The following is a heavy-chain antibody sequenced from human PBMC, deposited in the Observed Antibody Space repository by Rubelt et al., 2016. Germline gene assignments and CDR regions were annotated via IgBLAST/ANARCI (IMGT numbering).Heavy chain of an antibody. Sequence: QLQLQESGPGLVKPSETLSLTCTVSGGSISSSSYYWGWIRQPPGKGLEWIGSIYYSGSTYYNPSLKSRCTISVDTAKNQFSLKLSSVTAADTAVYYCARVLRRWNYPDAFDIWGQGTMVTVSS. CDR2: IYYSGST. V-gene: IGHV4-39*07. D-gene: IGHD1-7*01. CDR1: GGSISSSSYY. J-gene: IGHJ3*02. CDR3: ARVLRRWNYPDAFDI.